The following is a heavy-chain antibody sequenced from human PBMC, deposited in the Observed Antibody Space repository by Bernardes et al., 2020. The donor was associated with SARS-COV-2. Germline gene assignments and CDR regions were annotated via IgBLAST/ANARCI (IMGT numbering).Heavy chain of an antibody. CDR2: ISSSSSYI. CDR1: GFTFSSYS. Sequence: GGSLRLSCAASGFTFSSYSMNWVRQAPGKGLEWVSSISSSSSYIYYADSVKGRFTISRDNAKNSLYLQMNSLRAEDTAVYYCAREVSFLVNYYGMDVWGQGTTVTVSS. CDR3: AREVSFLVNYYGMDV. J-gene: IGHJ6*02. D-gene: IGHD3-3*01. V-gene: IGHV3-21*01.